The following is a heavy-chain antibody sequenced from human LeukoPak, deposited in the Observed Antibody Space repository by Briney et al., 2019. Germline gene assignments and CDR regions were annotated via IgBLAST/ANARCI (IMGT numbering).Heavy chain of an antibody. D-gene: IGHD1-14*01. J-gene: IGHJ6*03. CDR3: AKDSNPAGYYYMDV. V-gene: IGHV3-33*06. CDR2: IWYDGSNK. Sequence: GRSLRLSCAASGFTFSTYGMYWVRQAPGKGLDWGAVIWYDGSNKYYADSVKGRFTISRDNSKNTLYLQMNSLRAEDTAVYYCAKDSNPAGYYYMDVWGKGTTVTVSS. CDR1: GFTFSTYG.